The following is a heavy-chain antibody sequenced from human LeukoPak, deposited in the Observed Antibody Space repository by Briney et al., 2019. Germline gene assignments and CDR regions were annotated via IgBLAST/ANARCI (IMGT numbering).Heavy chain of an antibody. CDR1: GFTFSNYY. D-gene: IGHD4-17*01. V-gene: IGHV3-11*04. J-gene: IGHJ4*02. CDR3: AXGYGDYEVTDY. Sequence: GGSLRLSCAASGFTFSNYYXXXXXXXXXXXXXXISYISTSGSTIYYAXSVXXRXXXXXXXXXXSLYLQMNSLRAEDTAVYYCAXGYGDYEVTDYWGQGTLVTVSS. CDR2: ISTSGSTI.